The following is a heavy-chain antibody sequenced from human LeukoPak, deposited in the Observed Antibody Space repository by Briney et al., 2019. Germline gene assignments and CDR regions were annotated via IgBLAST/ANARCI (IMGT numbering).Heavy chain of an antibody. CDR3: ARDRGVVGLYDP. CDR2: IKQDGSEK. J-gene: IGHJ5*02. V-gene: IGHV3-7*01. CDR1: GFTFSNFW. Sequence: PGGSLRLSCTASGFTFSNFWMSWVRQAPGKGLEWVANIKQDGSEKYYVDSVKGRLTISRDNAKNSLYLQMNSLRVEDTAVYYCARDRGVVGLYDPWGQGTLVTVSS. D-gene: IGHD2-21*01.